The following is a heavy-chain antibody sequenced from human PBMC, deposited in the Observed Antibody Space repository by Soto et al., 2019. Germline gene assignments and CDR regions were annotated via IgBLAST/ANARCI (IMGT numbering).Heavy chain of an antibody. CDR3: AREAGYGDYHD. D-gene: IGHD4-17*01. CDR2: VNGDNGNT. J-gene: IGHJ4*02. Sequence: ASVKVSCKASGYSFSHFAIHWVRQAPGQRLEWMGWVNGDNGNTKYSQRFQGRVTITRDTSASTAYMELSSLTSEDTAVFYCAREAGYGDYHDWGQGTLITVSS. CDR1: GYSFSHFA. V-gene: IGHV1-3*01.